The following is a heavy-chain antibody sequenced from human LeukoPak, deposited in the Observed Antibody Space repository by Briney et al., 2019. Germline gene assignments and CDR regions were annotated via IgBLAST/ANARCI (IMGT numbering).Heavy chain of an antibody. CDR1: GGSISSSSYY. Sequence: SETLSLTCTVSGGSISSSSYYWGWIRQPPGKGLEWIGSIYYSGSTYYNPSLKSRVTISVDTSKNQFSLKLSSVTAADTAVYYCARRPGVLEWLPPSYYFDYWGQGTLVTVSS. D-gene: IGHD3-3*01. CDR2: IYYSGST. J-gene: IGHJ4*02. CDR3: ARRPGVLEWLPPSYYFDY. V-gene: IGHV4-39*01.